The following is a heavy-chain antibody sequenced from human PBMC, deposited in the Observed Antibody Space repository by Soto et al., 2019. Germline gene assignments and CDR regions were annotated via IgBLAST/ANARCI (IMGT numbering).Heavy chain of an antibody. Sequence: PGGSLRLSCAASGFTFSSYWMSWVRQAPGKGLEWVANIKEDGSEKNYVDSVKGQFTISRDNAKNSLYLQMNSLRAEDTAVYYCAKRRYCPSTTCFDYWGQGTLVTVSS. CDR2: IKEDGSEK. V-gene: IGHV3-7*01. CDR3: AKRRYCPSTTCFDY. J-gene: IGHJ4*01. CDR1: GFTFSSYW. D-gene: IGHD2-2*01.